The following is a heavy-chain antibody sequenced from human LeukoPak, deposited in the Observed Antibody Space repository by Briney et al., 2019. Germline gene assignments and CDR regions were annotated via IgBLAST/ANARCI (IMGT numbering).Heavy chain of an antibody. CDR2: IYYSGST. V-gene: IGHV4-59*01. CDR3: ARGSIVGAARSDAFDI. Sequence: SETLSLTCTVSGDSISTYYWNWIRQPPGKGLEWIGYIYYSGSTNYNPSLKSRVTISVDTSKNQFSLKLSSVTAADTAVYYCARGSIVGAARSDAFDIWGQGTMVTVSS. CDR1: GDSISTYY. D-gene: IGHD1-26*01. J-gene: IGHJ3*02.